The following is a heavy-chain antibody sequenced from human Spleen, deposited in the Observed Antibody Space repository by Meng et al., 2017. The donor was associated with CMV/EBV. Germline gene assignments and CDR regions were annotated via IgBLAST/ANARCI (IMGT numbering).Heavy chain of an antibody. CDR1: GYTFTSYY. CDR3: ARVPRDDDFGSDNTPGHFYYYGMDV. V-gene: IGHV1-8*01. CDR2: MNANSAST. J-gene: IGHJ6*02. Sequence: GESLKISCKSSGYTFTSYYITWVRQAAGQGFEWMGWMNANSASTDYAQNFQGRVTMTRDSSTSTAYMELSSLRSEDSAVYYCARVPRDDDFGSDNTPGHFYYYGMDVWGQGTTVTVSS. D-gene: IGHD3-3*01.